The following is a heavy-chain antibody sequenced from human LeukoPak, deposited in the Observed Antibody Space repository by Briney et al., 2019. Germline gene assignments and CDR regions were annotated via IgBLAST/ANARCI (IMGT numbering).Heavy chain of an antibody. D-gene: IGHD3-10*01. J-gene: IGHJ5*02. Sequence: ASVKVSFKASGYTFTGYYIHWVRQAPGQELEWMGWINPNSGGTNYAQKFQGRVTMTRDTSISTAYMELSRLRSDDTAVYYCAREDGSGSYAFDPWGQGTLVTVSS. CDR2: INPNSGGT. V-gene: IGHV1-2*02. CDR1: GYTFTGYY. CDR3: AREDGSGSYAFDP.